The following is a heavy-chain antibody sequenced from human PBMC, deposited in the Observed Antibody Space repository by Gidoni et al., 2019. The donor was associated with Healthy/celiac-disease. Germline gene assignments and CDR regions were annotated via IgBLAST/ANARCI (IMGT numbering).Heavy chain of an antibody. CDR3: ARILRSSGWYSTYGMDV. CDR1: GFSLRNDRLG. V-gene: IGHV2-26*01. Sequence: QVPLKESGPVLVKPRETLTLPFTVSGFSLRNDRLGVSWIRQPPGKALEWLAHIFSNDEKSYSTSLKSRLTISKDTSKSQVVLTMTNMDPVDTATYYCARILRSSGWYSTYGMDVWGQGTTVTVSS. D-gene: IGHD6-19*01. J-gene: IGHJ6*02. CDR2: IFSNDEK.